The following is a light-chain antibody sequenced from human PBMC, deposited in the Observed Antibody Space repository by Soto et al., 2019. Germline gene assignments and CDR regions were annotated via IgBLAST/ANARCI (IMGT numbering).Light chain of an antibody. CDR2: AAS. Sequence: IQVSQSPASLSSSVGDRVTITCRASQTITTYLKWYQQKPGKAPKLLIYAASNLQSGVPSKFSGSGSGTDFTLTISNLQREDFATYFCQQSFSTPRTFGQGTKVDI. CDR3: QQSFSTPRT. J-gene: IGKJ1*01. V-gene: IGKV1-39*01. CDR1: QTITTY.